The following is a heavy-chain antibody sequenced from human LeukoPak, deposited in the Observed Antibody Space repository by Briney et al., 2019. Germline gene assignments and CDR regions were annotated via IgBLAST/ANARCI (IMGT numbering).Heavy chain of an antibody. D-gene: IGHD2-2*01. CDR1: GFTFSSCS. J-gene: IGHJ4*02. CDR3: ARGTIAWAGVDY. Sequence: GGSLRLSCAASGFTFSSCSMHWVRQATGKGLVWGSRINSDGSSISYADSVKGRFTISRDNAKNTLYLQMNSLRAEDTAVYYCARGTIAWAGVDYWGQGTLVTVSS. V-gene: IGHV3-74*01. CDR2: INSDGSSI.